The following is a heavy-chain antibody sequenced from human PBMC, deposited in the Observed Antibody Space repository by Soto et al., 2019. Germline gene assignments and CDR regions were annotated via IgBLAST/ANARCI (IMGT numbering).Heavy chain of an antibody. V-gene: IGHV1-69*01. CDR1: GGTFSSYA. J-gene: IGHJ6*02. CDR3: ARSQGGSSSLDIYYYSYYGMDV. Sequence: QVQLVQSGAEVKKPGSSVKVSCKAPGGTFSSYAISWVRQAPGQGLEWMGWIIPIFGTANYAQKFQGRVTITADESTSTGYMELSSLRSEDTAVYYCARSQGGSSSLDIYYYSYYGMDVWGQGTTVTVSS. D-gene: IGHD2-15*01. CDR2: IIPIFGTA.